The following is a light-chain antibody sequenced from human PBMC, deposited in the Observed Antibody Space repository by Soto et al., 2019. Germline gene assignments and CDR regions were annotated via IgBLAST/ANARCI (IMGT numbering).Light chain of an antibody. CDR1: QSVNSN. J-gene: IGKJ4*01. Sequence: EIVMTQSPVTLSVSPGDRATLSCRASQSVNSNLAWYQQKPGQTPKLLIYVASTRATGIPARFSGSGSGTEFTLTISSLQSEDFAVYYCQQYNVWPRTFGGGTKVEF. V-gene: IGKV3-15*01. CDR2: VAS. CDR3: QQYNVWPRT.